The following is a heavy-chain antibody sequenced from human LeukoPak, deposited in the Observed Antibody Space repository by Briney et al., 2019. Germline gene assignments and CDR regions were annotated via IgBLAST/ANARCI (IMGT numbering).Heavy chain of an antibody. CDR1: GFTFSNAW. CDR2: IKSKTDGGTT. D-gene: IGHD3-22*01. CDR3: TTDGLDYDSSGYLEAFDI. Sequence: PGGSLRLSCAASGFTFSNAWMSWVRQAPGKGLEWVGRIKSKTDGGTTDYAAPVKGRFTISRDDSKNTLYLQMNSLKTEDTAVYYCTTDGLDYDSSGYLEAFDIWGQGTMGTVSS. J-gene: IGHJ3*02. V-gene: IGHV3-15*01.